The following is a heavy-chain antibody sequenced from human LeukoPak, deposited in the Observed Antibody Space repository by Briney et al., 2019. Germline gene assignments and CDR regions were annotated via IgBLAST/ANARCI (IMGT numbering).Heavy chain of an antibody. J-gene: IGHJ6*02. D-gene: IGHD1-26*01. Sequence: GASVKVSCKASGYTFTSYYMHWVRQPPGQGLEWMGIINPSGGSTSYAQKFQGRVTMTRDTSTSTVYMELSSLRSEDTAVYYCARDRRCREPWELHVFYYYYYGMDVWGQGTTVTVSS. V-gene: IGHV1-46*01. CDR2: INPSGGST. CDR1: GYTFTSYY. CDR3: ARDRRCREPWELHVFYYYYYGMDV.